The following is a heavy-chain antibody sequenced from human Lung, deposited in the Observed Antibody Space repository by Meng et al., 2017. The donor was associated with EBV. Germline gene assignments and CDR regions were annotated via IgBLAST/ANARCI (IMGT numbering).Heavy chain of an antibody. D-gene: IGHD2-2*01. CDR2: INYSGIT. CDR3: ARGGTSSAPFDY. Sequence: QWRIKTWASGLLKPPETLSPTCGVSGRSFSSSHWSWIRQPPGKGLEWIGQINYSGITNYNPSLKSRVTISVDTSKNQFSLSLNSVTAADTAVYYCARGGTSSAPFDYWGQGTLVTVSS. J-gene: IGHJ4*02. V-gene: IGHV4-34*01. CDR1: GRSFSSSH.